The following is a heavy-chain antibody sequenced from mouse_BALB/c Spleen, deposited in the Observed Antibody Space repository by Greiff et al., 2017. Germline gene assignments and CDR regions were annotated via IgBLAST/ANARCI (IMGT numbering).Heavy chain of an antibody. D-gene: IGHD1-1*01. CDR1: GYSFTGYN. CDR3: ARGGYYGSSYEDYYAMDY. V-gene: IGHV1-39*01. J-gene: IGHJ4*01. CDR2: IDPYYGGT. Sequence: VQLQQSGPELEKPGASVKISCKASGYSFTGYNMNWVKQSNGKSLEWIGNIDPYYGGTSYNQKFKGKATLTVDKSSSTAYMQLKSLTSEDSAVYYCARGGYYGSSYEDYYAMDYWGQGTSVTVSS.